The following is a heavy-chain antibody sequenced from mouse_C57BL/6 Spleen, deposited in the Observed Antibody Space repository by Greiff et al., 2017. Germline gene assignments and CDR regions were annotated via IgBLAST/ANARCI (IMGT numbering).Heavy chain of an antibody. J-gene: IGHJ4*01. V-gene: IGHV10-3*01. Sequence: EVKLEESGGGLVQPKGSLKLSCAASGFTFNTYAMHWVRQAPGKGLEWVARISSKSSNYATYYADSVKGRFTISRDDSQSMLYMQMNNLKTEDTAMYYCVRGLRLAMDYWGQGTSVTVSS. CDR1: GFTFNTYA. CDR2: ISSKSSNYAT. D-gene: IGHD2-4*01. CDR3: VRGLRLAMDY.